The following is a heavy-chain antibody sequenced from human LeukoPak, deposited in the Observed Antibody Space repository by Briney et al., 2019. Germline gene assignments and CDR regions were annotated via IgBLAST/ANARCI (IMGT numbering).Heavy chain of an antibody. Sequence: APVKASYKPSGYTVTNYDINRVRQATRQGLECLGWMNPDSGNTGYAQKFQGRVTITKNTSISTDYMELSSLRSEGTALYYCARGPYCRSTSCPYYLDVWGKGTTVTVSS. CDR3: ARGPYCRSTSCPYYLDV. J-gene: IGHJ6*03. CDR1: GYTVTNYD. V-gene: IGHV1-8*03. CDR2: MNPDSGNT. D-gene: IGHD2-2*01.